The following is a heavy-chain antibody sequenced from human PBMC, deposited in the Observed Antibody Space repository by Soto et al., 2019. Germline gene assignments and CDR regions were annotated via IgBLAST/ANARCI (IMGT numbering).Heavy chain of an antibody. CDR1: GFTFDDYA. CDR3: AKDTFRGTIFHAFDI. V-gene: IGHV3-9*01. Sequence: EVQLVESGGGLVQPGRSLRLSCAASGFTFDDYAMHWVRQAPGKGLEWVSGISWHSGSIGYTDSVKGRFTISRDNAKNSLYLQMNSLRAEDTALYYCAKDTFRGTIFHAFDIWGQGTMVTVSS. CDR2: ISWHSGSI. J-gene: IGHJ3*02. D-gene: IGHD3-3*01.